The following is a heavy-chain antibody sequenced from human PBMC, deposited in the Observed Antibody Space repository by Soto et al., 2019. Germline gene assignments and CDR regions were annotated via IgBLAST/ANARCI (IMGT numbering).Heavy chain of an antibody. CDR1: RVSVSSRMYS. Sequence: PPETLSLTCTVSRVSVSSRMYSWSWIRLPPGKGLEWIGYIHDSGTTYNPSFKSRVTISVDASKNQFSLNLNSVTSADTAVYFCAGAKVVAYRYDTSGYYTTFDFWGQGALVTVSS. V-gene: IGHV4-61*01. CDR3: AGAKVVAYRYDTSGYYTTFDF. D-gene: IGHD3-22*01. CDR2: IHDSGT. J-gene: IGHJ4*02.